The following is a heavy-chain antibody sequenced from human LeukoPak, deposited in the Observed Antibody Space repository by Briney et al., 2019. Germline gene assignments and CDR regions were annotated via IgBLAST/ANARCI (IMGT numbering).Heavy chain of an antibody. V-gene: IGHV4-59*01. CDR2: IYYSGST. CDR1: GGSISSYY. D-gene: IGHD2-21*02. J-gene: IGHJ4*02. CDR3: ARGGRGDPPYYFDY. Sequence: SETLSLTCTVSGGSISSYYWSWIRQPPGKGLEWIGYIYYSGSTNYNPSLKSRVTISVDTSKNQFSLKLSSVTAADTAVYYCARGGRGDPPYYFDYWGQGTLVTVSS.